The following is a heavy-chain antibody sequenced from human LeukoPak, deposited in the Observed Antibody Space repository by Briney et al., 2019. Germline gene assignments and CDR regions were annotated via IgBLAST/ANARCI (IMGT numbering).Heavy chain of an antibody. Sequence: SESLSLTCTVSGGSITSNYWSWIRQPPGKGLEWIGFLSYSGTSNYNPSLKSRVTISLDTSKNQLSLKLSSVTAADTAVYYCARMQGPRYFDLWGRGTLVTVSS. J-gene: IGHJ2*01. CDR1: GGSITSNY. CDR3: ARMQGPRYFDL. V-gene: IGHV4-59*08. CDR2: LSYSGTS.